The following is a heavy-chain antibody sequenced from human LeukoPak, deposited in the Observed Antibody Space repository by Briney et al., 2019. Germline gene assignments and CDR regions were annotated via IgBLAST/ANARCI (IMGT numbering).Heavy chain of an antibody. V-gene: IGHV3-21*01. Sequence: PGGSLRLSCAASGFTFSSYSMNWVRQAPGKGLEWVSSIIISSGYIYYAYPVKGRFTISRYTAKTSLYLQMNRLRAEDTAVYYCARADEWELPGYWGQGTLVTVSS. CDR2: IIISSGYI. CDR3: ARADEWELPGY. J-gene: IGHJ4*02. CDR1: GFTFSSYS. D-gene: IGHD1-26*01.